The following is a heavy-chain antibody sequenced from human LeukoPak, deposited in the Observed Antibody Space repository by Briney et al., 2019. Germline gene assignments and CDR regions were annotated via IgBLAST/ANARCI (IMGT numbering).Heavy chain of an antibody. Sequence: PGGSLSLSCAASGFRFSGYWMTWVRQVPGRGPEWVANVNRDGSETYYLDSVKGRFTISKDNAKNSLYLQMNSLRAEDTALYHCARNNGMDVWGQGTTVIVSS. CDR2: VNRDGSET. CDR3: ARNNGMDV. J-gene: IGHJ6*02. CDR1: GFRFSGYW. V-gene: IGHV3-7*03.